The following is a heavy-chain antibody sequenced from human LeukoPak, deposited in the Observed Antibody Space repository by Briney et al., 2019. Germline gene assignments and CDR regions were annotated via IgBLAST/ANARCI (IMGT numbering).Heavy chain of an antibody. CDR3: ARATDQLRLRKPRGYGMDV. CDR1: GYTFTSYD. V-gene: IGHV1-8*01. D-gene: IGHD5-12*01. Sequence: ASVKVSCKASGYTFTSYDINWVRQATGQGLEWMGWMNPNSGNTGYAQKFQGRVTMTRNTSISTAYMELSSLRSEDTAVYYCARATDQLRLRKPRGYGMDVWGQGTTVTVSS. CDR2: MNPNSGNT. J-gene: IGHJ6*02.